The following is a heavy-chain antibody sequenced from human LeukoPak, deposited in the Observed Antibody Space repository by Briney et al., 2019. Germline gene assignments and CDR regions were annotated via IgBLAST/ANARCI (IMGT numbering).Heavy chain of an antibody. CDR2: ISSSGST. CDR3: ARADTSVSYQDNWFDP. J-gene: IGHJ5*02. V-gene: IGHV4-61*02. Sequence: PSETLSLTCTVSGDSISSGDYYWSWIRQPAGKGLEWIGRISSSGSTNYNPSLKSRVTISVDTSKNQFSLKLSSVTAADTAVYFCARADTSVSYQDNWFDPWGQGTLVTVSS. CDR1: GDSISSGDYY. D-gene: IGHD3-16*02.